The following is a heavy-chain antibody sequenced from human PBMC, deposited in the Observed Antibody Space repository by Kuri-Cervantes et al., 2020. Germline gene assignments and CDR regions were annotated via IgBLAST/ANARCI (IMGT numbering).Heavy chain of an antibody. J-gene: IGHJ6*03. CDR1: GFTFRSYA. V-gene: IGHV3-23*01. Sequence: GGSLRLSCAASGFTFRSYAMSWVRQAPGKGLEWVSLITATGGRTEYADSVKGRFTISRDNSKNTLYLQMNSLRAEDTAVYYCARDNAEGSSWYYDYYYYMDVWGKGTTVTVSS. CDR3: ARDNAEGSSWYYDYYYYMDV. CDR2: ITATGGRT. D-gene: IGHD6-13*01.